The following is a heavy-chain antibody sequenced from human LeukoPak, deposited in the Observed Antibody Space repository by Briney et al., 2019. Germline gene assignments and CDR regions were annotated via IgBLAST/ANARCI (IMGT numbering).Heavy chain of an antibody. Sequence: GASVRVSCKASGYTFTGYYMHWVRQAPGQGLEWMGWINPDTGATDIAQKFQGRVTMTRDTSISAAYMELNRLRSDDTAVYYCTRDHCSYINCYEDYYYGMDVWGQGTTVTVSS. V-gene: IGHV1-2*02. D-gene: IGHD2-2*01. J-gene: IGHJ6*02. CDR1: GYTFTGYY. CDR2: INPDTGAT. CDR3: TRDHCSYINCYEDYYYGMDV.